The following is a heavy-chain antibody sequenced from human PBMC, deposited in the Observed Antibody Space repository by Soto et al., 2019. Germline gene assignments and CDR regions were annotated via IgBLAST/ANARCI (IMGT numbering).Heavy chain of an antibody. D-gene: IGHD1-26*01. V-gene: IGHV1-69*13. J-gene: IGHJ4*02. CDR2: IIPIFGTA. CDR1: GGTFSSYA. Sequence: SVKVSCKASGGTFSSYAISWVRQAPGQGLEWMGGIIPIFGTANYAQKFQGRVTITADESTSTAYMELSSLRSEDTAVYYCARDLGYSGSQWSIDYWGQGTLVTVSS. CDR3: ARDLGYSGSQWSIDY.